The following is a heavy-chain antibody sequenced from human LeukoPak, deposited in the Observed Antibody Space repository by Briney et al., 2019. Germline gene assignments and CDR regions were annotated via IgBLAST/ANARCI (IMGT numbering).Heavy chain of an antibody. Sequence: GGSLRLSCAASGSTFSSYAMSWVRQAPGKGLEWVSAISGSGGSTYYADSVKGRFTISRDNSKNTLYLQMNSLRAEDTAVYYCATGIVLMVYWPGPDYWGQGTLVTVSS. CDR2: ISGSGGST. V-gene: IGHV3-23*01. D-gene: IGHD2-8*01. J-gene: IGHJ4*02. CDR1: GSTFSSYA. CDR3: ATGIVLMVYWPGPDY.